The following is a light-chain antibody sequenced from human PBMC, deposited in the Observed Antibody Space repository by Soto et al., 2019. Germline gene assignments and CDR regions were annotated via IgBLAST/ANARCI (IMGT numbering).Light chain of an antibody. Sequence: EIVLTQSPGTLSLSPGERVTLSCRASQSVSSSYLAWYQQKPGQTPRLLIYEASSRASGIPDRFSGSGSGTDFTLTISRVEPEDFAVYYCQQYGSSRWTFGQGTNVEIK. CDR2: EAS. J-gene: IGKJ1*01. V-gene: IGKV3-20*01. CDR3: QQYGSSRWT. CDR1: QSVSSSY.